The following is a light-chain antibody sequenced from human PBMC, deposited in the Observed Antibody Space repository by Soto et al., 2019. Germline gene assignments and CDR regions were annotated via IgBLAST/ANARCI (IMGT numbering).Light chain of an antibody. CDR3: QSYDSTLSGSKV. Sequence: QSVLTQPPSVSGAPWQRVTISCTGSSSNIGAGYDVHWYQQLPGTAPKLLIYGNNNRPSGVPDRFSGLKSGTSASLAITGLQAEDEADYYCQSYDSTLSGSKVFGTGTKVTVL. CDR1: SSNIGAGYD. CDR2: GNN. J-gene: IGLJ1*01. V-gene: IGLV1-40*01.